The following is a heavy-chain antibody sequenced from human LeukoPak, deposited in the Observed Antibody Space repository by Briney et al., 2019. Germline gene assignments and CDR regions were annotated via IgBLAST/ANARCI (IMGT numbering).Heavy chain of an antibody. CDR2: ISSSSSTI. V-gene: IGHV3-48*01. CDR1: GFTFSSYS. D-gene: IGHD6-6*01. J-gene: IGHJ4*02. Sequence: PGGSLRLSCAASGFTFSSYSMNWVRQAPGKGLEWVSYISSSSSTIYYADSVKGRFTISRDNAKNSLYLQMNSLRAEDTAVYYCARDSSSVHSANDYWGQGTLVTVSS. CDR3: ARDSSSVHSANDY.